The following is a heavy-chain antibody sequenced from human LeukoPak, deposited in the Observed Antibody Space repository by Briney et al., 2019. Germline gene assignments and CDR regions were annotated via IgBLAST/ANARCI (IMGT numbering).Heavy chain of an antibody. CDR2: ITGSGGST. V-gene: IGHV3-23*01. CDR3: AKEHYGDYVLPSMDV. Sequence: GGSLRLSCAASGFTFSSYAMTWVRQAPGKGLEWVSVITGSGGSTYYADSVKGRFTISRDNSKNTLYLQMNSLRAEDTAVYYCAKEHYGDYVLPSMDVWGQGTTVTVSS. J-gene: IGHJ6*02. CDR1: GFTFSSYA. D-gene: IGHD4-17*01.